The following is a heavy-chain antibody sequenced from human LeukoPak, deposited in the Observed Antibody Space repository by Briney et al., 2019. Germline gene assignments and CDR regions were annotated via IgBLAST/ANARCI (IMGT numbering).Heavy chain of an antibody. V-gene: IGHV3-33*01. J-gene: IGHJ3*02. CDR2: IWYDGSNK. CDR1: GFTFSSYG. CDR3: ARGFAYYDILTGSSQSGAFDI. Sequence: GGSLRLSCAASGFTFSSYGMHWVRQAPGKGLEWVAVIWYDGSNKYYADSVKGRFTISRDNSKNTLYLQMNSLRAEDTAVYYCARGFAYYDILTGSSQSGAFDIWGQGTMVTVSS. D-gene: IGHD3-9*01.